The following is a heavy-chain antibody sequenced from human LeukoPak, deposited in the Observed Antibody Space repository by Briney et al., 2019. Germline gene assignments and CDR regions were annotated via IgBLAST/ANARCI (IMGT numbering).Heavy chain of an antibody. CDR3: ARATTGGIPDY. J-gene: IGHJ4*02. CDR2: INPNSGGT. D-gene: IGHD1-14*01. CDR1: GYTFTGHY. V-gene: IGHV1-2*02. Sequence: ASVKVSCKASGYTFTGHYMHWVRQAPGQGLEWMGWINPNSGGTNSAQKFQGRVTMTSDTSISTAYMELSRLRSDDTATYYCARATTGGIPDYWGQGTLVTVSS.